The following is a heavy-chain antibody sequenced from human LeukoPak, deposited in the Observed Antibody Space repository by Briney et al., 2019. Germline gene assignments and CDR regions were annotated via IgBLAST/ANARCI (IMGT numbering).Heavy chain of an antibody. CDR1: GVTFSSYG. CDR3: AKDGPSGESWDYYYMHG. Sequence: GGSLRLSCAASGVTFSSYGMHWVRQAPGKGLGWVAFIRYDGSNKYYADSEKGRFTISRDNSKNTLYLQMNSLRAEDTAVYYCAKDGPSGESWDYYYMHGWGKGTTVTVSS. CDR2: IRYDGSNK. V-gene: IGHV3-30*02. J-gene: IGHJ6*03. D-gene: IGHD3-16*01.